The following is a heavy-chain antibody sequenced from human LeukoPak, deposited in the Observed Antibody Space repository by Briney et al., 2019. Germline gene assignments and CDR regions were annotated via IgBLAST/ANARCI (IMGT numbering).Heavy chain of an antibody. D-gene: IGHD3-22*01. CDR1: GYTFTSYD. Sequence: ASVKVSCKASGYTFTSYDINWVRQATGQGLEWMGWMNPNSGNTGYAQKFQGRVTITRNTSISTAYMELSSLRSEDTAVYYCARRTYYYDSSGYSKDYYMDVWGKGTTVTISS. CDR3: ARRTYYYDSSGYSKDYYMDV. V-gene: IGHV1-8*03. CDR2: MNPNSGNT. J-gene: IGHJ6*03.